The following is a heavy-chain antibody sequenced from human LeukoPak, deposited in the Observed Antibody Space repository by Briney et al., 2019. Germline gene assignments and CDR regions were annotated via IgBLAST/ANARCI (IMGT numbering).Heavy chain of an antibody. D-gene: IGHD3-3*01. CDR2: ISWNSGSI. CDR3: AKGRSNTYYDFWSGYYGWFDP. V-gene: IGHV3-9*01. CDR1: GFTFDDYA. J-gene: IGHJ5*02. Sequence: GGSLRLSCAASGFTFDDYAMHWVRQAPGKGLEWVSGISWNSGSIGYADSVKGRFTISRDNAKNSLYLRMNSLRAEDTALYYCAKGRSNTYYDFWSGYYGWFDPWGQGTLVTVSS.